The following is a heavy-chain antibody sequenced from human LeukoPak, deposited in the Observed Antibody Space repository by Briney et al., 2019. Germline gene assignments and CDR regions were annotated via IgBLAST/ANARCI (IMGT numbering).Heavy chain of an antibody. CDR3: ARNLWFGESSDAFDM. J-gene: IGHJ3*02. Sequence: RASVRVSCKASGYSFTGHYMHWVRQAPGQGREGMGWINPKSGGTDYAQTFQGRVTMTSDTSISTAYMDMSSLRSDDTAVYYCARNLWFGESSDAFDMWGQGTMVTVSS. CDR1: GYSFTGHY. CDR2: INPKSGGT. D-gene: IGHD3-10*01. V-gene: IGHV1-2*02.